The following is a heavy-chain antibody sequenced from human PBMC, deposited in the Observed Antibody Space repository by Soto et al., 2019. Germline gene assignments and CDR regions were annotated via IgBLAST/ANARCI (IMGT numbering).Heavy chain of an antibody. V-gene: IGHV1-69*13. D-gene: IGHD3-10*01. J-gene: IGHJ6*02. CDR2: IIPIFGTA. CDR1: GGTFSSYA. Sequence: GASVKVSCKASGGTFSSYAISWVRQAPGQGLEWMGGIIPIFGTANYAQKFQGRVTITADESTSTAYMELSSLRSEDTAVYYCARIHGSYGSGPGYYYYGMDVWGQGTTVTVSS. CDR3: ARIHGSYGSGPGYYYYGMDV.